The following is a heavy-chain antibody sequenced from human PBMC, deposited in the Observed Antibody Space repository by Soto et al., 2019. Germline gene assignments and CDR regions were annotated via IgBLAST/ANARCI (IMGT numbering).Heavy chain of an antibody. Sequence: SETLSLTCTVSGGSISSYYWSWIRQPPGKGLEWIGYIYYSGSTNYNPSLKSRVTISVDTSKNQFSLKLSSVTAADTVVYYCARRGYYGSGSYYSSEGYYYYMDVWGKGTTVTVSS. CDR1: GGSISSYY. V-gene: IGHV4-59*08. CDR3: ARRGYYGSGSYYSSEGYYYYMDV. J-gene: IGHJ6*03. CDR2: IYYSGST. D-gene: IGHD3-10*01.